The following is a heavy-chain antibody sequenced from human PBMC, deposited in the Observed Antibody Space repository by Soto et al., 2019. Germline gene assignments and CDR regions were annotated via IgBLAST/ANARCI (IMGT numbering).Heavy chain of an antibody. V-gene: IGHV3-48*03. CDR3: ARWELLTGFDY. Sequence: QPGGSLRLSCAASGFTFRTSELSWVRQAPGKGLEWVSYISSSGSTIHYADSVKGRFTISRDNAKNSLYLQMNSLRAADTAVYYCARWELLTGFDYWGQGTLVTVSS. D-gene: IGHD1-26*01. CDR1: GFTFRTSE. J-gene: IGHJ4*02. CDR2: ISSSGSTI.